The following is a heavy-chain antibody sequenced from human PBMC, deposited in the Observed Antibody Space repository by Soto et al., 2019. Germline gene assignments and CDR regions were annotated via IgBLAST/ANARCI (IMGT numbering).Heavy chain of an antibody. Sequence: PSETLSLTCTVSGGSISSGDYYWSWIRQPPGKGLEWIGYIYYSGSTYYNPSLKSRVTISVDTSKNQFSLKLSSVTAADTAVYYCARVTKVINFDYWGQGTLVTVSS. D-gene: IGHD2-21*01. CDR1: GGSISSGDYY. CDR2: IYYSGST. CDR3: ARVTKVINFDY. J-gene: IGHJ4*02. V-gene: IGHV4-30-4*01.